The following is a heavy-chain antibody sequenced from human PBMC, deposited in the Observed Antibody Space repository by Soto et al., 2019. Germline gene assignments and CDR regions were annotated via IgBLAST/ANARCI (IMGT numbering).Heavy chain of an antibody. CDR1: GGSISSGGYY. D-gene: IGHD3-22*01. Sequence: SETLSLTCTVSGGSISSGGYYWSWIRQHPGKGPEWIGYISYSGSTYYNPSLKRRVTISVETSKNQFSMKLSFVSAEETDVYYCARAWLQYYYDRSGHYTHCGQGTIVVVYS. CDR3: ARAWLQYYYDRSGHYTH. V-gene: IGHV4-31*03. CDR2: ISYSGST. J-gene: IGHJ4*02.